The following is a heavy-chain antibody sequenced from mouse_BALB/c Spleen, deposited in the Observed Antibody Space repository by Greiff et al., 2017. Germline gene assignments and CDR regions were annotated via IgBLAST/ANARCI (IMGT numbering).Heavy chain of an antibody. Sequence: VKLQESGPGLVAPSQSLSITCTVSGFSLTSYGVHWVRQPPGKGLGWLGVIWAGGSTNYNSALMSRLSISKDNSKSQVFLKMNSLQTDDTAMYYCAREGYGYFDYWGQGTTLTVSS. J-gene: IGHJ2*01. CDR2: IWAGGST. CDR3: AREGYGYFDY. D-gene: IGHD2-2*01. V-gene: IGHV2-9*02. CDR1: GFSLTSYG.